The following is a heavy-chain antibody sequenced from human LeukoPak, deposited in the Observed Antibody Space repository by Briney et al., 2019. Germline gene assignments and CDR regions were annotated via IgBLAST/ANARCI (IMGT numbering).Heavy chain of an antibody. J-gene: IGHJ4*02. V-gene: IGHV3-23*01. D-gene: IGHD3-10*02. Sequence: GGSLRLSCAASGFTFSSYAMSWVRQAPGKGLEWVSGISASDGSTYYADSVKGRFTISRDNSKNTLYLQMNSLRAEDTAVYYCAKDAPGYYDVDYFDYWGQGTLVTVSS. CDR3: AKDAPGYYDVDYFDY. CDR2: ISASDGST. CDR1: GFTFSSYA.